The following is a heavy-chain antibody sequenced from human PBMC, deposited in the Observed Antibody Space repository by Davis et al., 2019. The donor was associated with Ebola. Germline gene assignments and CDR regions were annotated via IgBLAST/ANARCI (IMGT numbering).Heavy chain of an antibody. Sequence: GGSLRLSCAASGFTFSSYSMNWVRQAPGKGLEWVSSISSSSSYIYYADSVKGRFTISRDNAKNTLYLQMNSLRAEDTAVYYCARHSGSSGSYRFWGQGTLVTVSS. D-gene: IGHD1-26*01. J-gene: IGHJ4*02. V-gene: IGHV3-21*01. CDR2: ISSSSSYI. CDR3: ARHSGSSGSYRF. CDR1: GFTFSSYS.